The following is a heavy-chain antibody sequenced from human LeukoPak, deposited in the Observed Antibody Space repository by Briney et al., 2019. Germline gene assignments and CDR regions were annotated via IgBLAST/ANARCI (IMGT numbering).Heavy chain of an antibody. Sequence: GGSLRLSCAASGFTFSSYGMHWVRQAPGKGLEWVAVIWYDGSNKYYADSVKGRFTISRDNSKNTLYLQMGSLRAEDMAVYYCAREPNYYDSSGYYRYGGFDYWGQGTLVTVSS. CDR1: GFTFSSYG. CDR2: IWYDGSNK. J-gene: IGHJ4*02. CDR3: AREPNYYDSSGYYRYGGFDY. V-gene: IGHV3-33*01. D-gene: IGHD3-22*01.